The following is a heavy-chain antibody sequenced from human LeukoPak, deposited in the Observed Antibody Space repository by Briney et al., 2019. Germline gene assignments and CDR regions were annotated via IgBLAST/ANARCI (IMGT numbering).Heavy chain of an antibody. D-gene: IGHD6-13*01. CDR1: GFAFNSYI. V-gene: IGHV3-23*01. Sequence: PGGSLRLSCAASGFAFNSYIMSWVRQAPGEGLEWVSSIGGSGSGAYYSDSVRGRFTISRDNSKNTLYLQMNSLRAEDTAVYYCARASRLGAFDIWGQGTMVTVSS. J-gene: IGHJ3*02. CDR2: IGGSGSGA. CDR3: ARASRLGAFDI.